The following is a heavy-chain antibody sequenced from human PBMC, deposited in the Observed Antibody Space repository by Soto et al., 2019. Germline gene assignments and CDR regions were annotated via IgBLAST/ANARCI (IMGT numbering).Heavy chain of an antibody. CDR1: GFTFRSYA. D-gene: IGHD4-17*01. Sequence: GGSLRLSCAASGFTFRSYAMSWVRQAPGKGLEWVSVFSGSGTVTHYANSVKGRFTISRDNSRNTLYLQMNSLRAEDTAVYYCAKDRTTVTIYDAFDIWGQGTMVTVSS. J-gene: IGHJ3*02. CDR3: AKDRTTVTIYDAFDI. V-gene: IGHV3-23*01. CDR2: FSGSGTVT.